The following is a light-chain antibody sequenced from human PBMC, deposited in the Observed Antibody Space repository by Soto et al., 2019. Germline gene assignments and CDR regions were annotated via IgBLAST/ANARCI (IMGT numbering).Light chain of an antibody. CDR1: SSDIGGYNY. V-gene: IGLV2-14*01. Sequence: QSALTQPASVSGSPGQSITISCTGTSSDIGGYNYVSWYQQHPGKAPQLMIYGVSDRPSGVSTRFSGSRSGNTASLTISGLQDEDEAYYYCSSYTSSSARVFGGGTKLTVL. CDR3: SSYTSSSARV. CDR2: GVS. J-gene: IGLJ2*01.